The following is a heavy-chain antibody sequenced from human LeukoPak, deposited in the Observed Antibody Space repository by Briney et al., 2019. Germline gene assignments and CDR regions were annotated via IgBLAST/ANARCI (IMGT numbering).Heavy chain of an antibody. CDR3: ARVANKGPRWLQFSYYYNYMDV. J-gene: IGHJ6*03. CDR2: IYSGGST. Sequence: GGSLRLSCAASGFTVSSNYMSWVRQAPGKGLEWVSVIYSGGSTYYADSVKGRFTISRDNSKNTLYLQMNSLRAEDTAVYYCARVANKGPRWLQFSYYYNYMDVWGKGTTVTISS. CDR1: GFTVSSNY. D-gene: IGHD5-24*01. V-gene: IGHV3-53*01.